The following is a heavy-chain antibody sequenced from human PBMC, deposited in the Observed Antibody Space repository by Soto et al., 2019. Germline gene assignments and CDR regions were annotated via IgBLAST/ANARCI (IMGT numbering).Heavy chain of an antibody. J-gene: IGHJ4*02. CDR2: ITDSGGDT. D-gene: IGHD3-22*01. V-gene: IGHV3-23*01. CDR3: AKGSSGSRPYYFDF. CDR1: GFTFSTYA. Sequence: EVQLLESGGGLVQPGGSLRLSCAASGFTFSTYAMSWVRQAPGQGLEWVSAITDSGGDTYHADSVKSRFTISRDNSKNTLFLQMNSLRADDTAVYYCAKGSSGSRPYYFDFWGQGTLVTVFS.